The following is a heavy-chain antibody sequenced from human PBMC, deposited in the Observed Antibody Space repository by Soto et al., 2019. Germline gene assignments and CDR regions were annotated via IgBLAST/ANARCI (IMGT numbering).Heavy chain of an antibody. V-gene: IGHV1-69*13. Sequence: PSMKVSCKTSVLTFSSYAISWVRHAPGQRKKCMGGIIPIFGTANYAQKFQGRVTITADESTSTAYMELSSLRSEDTAVYYCARDFLTMVRGVSWFDPWGQGTLVTVS. CDR2: IIPIFGTA. J-gene: IGHJ5*02. CDR1: VLTFSSYA. D-gene: IGHD3-10*01. CDR3: ARDFLTMVRGVSWFDP.